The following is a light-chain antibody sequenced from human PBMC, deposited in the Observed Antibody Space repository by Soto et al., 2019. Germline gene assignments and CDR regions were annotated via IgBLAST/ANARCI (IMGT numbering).Light chain of an antibody. CDR1: QSVDRY. Sequence: EIVLTQSPGTLSLSPGERATLSCRASQSVDRYLAWYQQKPGQAPRLLIYGASTRATGIPDRFSGSGSGTDFTLTISRLEPEDFAVYYCQQYNNWPQTFGQGTKVDIK. CDR2: GAS. J-gene: IGKJ1*01. V-gene: IGKV3D-15*01. CDR3: QQYNNWPQT.